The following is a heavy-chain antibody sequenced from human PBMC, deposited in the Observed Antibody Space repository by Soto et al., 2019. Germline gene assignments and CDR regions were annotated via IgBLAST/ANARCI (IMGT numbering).Heavy chain of an antibody. CDR1: GGSISSYY. V-gene: IGHV4-59*01. J-gene: IGHJ4*02. Sequence: SETLSLTCTISGGSISSYYWSWIRQPPGKGLEWIGCIYYTGSTNYNPSLKSRVTISVDTSKSQFSLRLNSVTAADTAVYYCERDVYDSRHNAYLDYWGQGMLVTVSS. D-gene: IGHD3-22*01. CDR2: IYYTGST. CDR3: ERDVYDSRHNAYLDY.